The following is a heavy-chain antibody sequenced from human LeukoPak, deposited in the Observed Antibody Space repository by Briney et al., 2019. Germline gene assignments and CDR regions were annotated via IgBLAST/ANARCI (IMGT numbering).Heavy chain of an antibody. Sequence: SETLSLTCAVYGGSFSGYYWSWIRQPPGKGLEWIGEINHSGSTNYNPSLKSRVSISVDTSKNQFSLKLSSVTAADTAVYYCARGLRDYDFWSGYFIPEYYYYYMDLWGKGTTVTVFS. CDR1: GGSFSGYY. J-gene: IGHJ6*03. V-gene: IGHV4-34*01. CDR2: INHSGST. CDR3: ARGLRDYDFWSGYFIPEYYYYYMDL. D-gene: IGHD3-3*01.